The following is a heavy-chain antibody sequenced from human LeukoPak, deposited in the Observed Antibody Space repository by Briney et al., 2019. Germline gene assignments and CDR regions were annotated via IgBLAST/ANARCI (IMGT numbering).Heavy chain of an antibody. J-gene: IGHJ6*02. CDR1: GYTLTSYG. D-gene: IGHD2-15*01. CDR3: ARYSEYGMDV. Sequence: ASVKVSCKASGYTLTSYGINWMRQAPGQGLEWMGWISTQSGNTNYAQKLQGRVTMTTDTSTSTAYMELRSLRSDDTAVYYCARYSEYGMDVWGQGTTVTVSS. CDR2: ISTQSGNT. V-gene: IGHV1-18*01.